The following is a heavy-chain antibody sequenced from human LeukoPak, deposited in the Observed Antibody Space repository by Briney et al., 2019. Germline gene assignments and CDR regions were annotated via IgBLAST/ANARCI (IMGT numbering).Heavy chain of an antibody. D-gene: IGHD3-10*01. V-gene: IGHV4-39*07. CDR3: ARGRGFGELLFDY. Sequence: SETLSLTCTVSGGSISSSSYYWGWIRQPPGKGLEWIGSIYYSGSTYYNPSLKSRVTISVDTSKNQFSLKLSSVTAADTAVYYCARGRGFGELLFDYWGQGTLVTVSS. CDR2: IYYSGST. CDR1: GGSISSSSYY. J-gene: IGHJ4*02.